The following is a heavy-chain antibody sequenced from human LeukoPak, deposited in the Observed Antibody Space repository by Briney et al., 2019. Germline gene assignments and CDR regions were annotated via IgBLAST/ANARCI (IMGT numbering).Heavy chain of an antibody. V-gene: IGHV3-23*01. CDR1: GFTFSSYG. CDR3: AKWDGDYYDSSGYFSYFDY. CDR2: ISGSGGST. Sequence: GGSLRLSCAASGFTFSSYGMSWVRQAPGKGLEWVSAISGSGGSTYYADSVKGRFTISRDNSKNTLYLQMNSLRAEDTAVYYCAKWDGDYYDSSGYFSYFDYWGQGTLVTVSS. J-gene: IGHJ4*02. D-gene: IGHD3-22*01.